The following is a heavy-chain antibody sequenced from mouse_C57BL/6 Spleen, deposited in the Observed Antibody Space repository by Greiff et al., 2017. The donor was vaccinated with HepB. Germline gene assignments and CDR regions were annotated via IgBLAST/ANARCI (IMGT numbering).Heavy chain of an antibody. J-gene: IGHJ3*01. CDR3: ARTMGNDVSWFAY. CDR1: GYSFTGYY. Sequence: VQPQQSGPELVKPGASVKISCKASGYSFTGYYMNWVKQSPEKSLEWIGEINPSTGATTYNQKFKAKATLTVDKSSSTAYMQLKSLTSEDSAVYYCARTMGNDVSWFAYWGQGTLVTVSA. V-gene: IGHV1-42*01. CDR2: INPSTGAT. D-gene: IGHD2-14*01.